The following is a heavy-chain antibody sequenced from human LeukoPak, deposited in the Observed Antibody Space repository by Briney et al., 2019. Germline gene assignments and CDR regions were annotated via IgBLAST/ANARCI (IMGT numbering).Heavy chain of an antibody. Sequence: PSETLSLTCAVYGGSFSGYYWSWIRQPPGKGLEWIGEINHSGSTNYNPSLKSRVTISVDTSKNQFSLKLSSVTAADTAVYYCARGFRGGDFDYWGQGTLVTVSS. V-gene: IGHV4-34*01. CDR2: INHSGST. D-gene: IGHD3-16*01. J-gene: IGHJ4*02. CDR3: ARGFRGGDFDY. CDR1: GGSFSGYY.